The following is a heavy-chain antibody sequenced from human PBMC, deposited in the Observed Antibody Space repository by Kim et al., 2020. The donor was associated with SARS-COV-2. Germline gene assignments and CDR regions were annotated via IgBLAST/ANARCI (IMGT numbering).Heavy chain of an antibody. CDR2: INTNTGNP. D-gene: IGHD5-12*01. Sequence: ASVKVSCKASGYTFTSYAMNWVRQAPGQGLEWMGWINTNTGNPTYAQGFTGRFVFSLDTSVSTAYLQISSLKAEDTAVYYCARSGWDIVATNPASYGMDVWGQGTTVTVSS. CDR1: GYTFTSYA. V-gene: IGHV7-4-1*02. J-gene: IGHJ6*02. CDR3: ARSGWDIVATNPASYGMDV.